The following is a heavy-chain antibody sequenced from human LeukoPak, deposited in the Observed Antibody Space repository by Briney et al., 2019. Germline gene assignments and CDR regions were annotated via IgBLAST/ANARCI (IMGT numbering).Heavy chain of an antibody. J-gene: IGHJ4*02. CDR3: AKLYYGSGSYFDY. CDR1: GFTFSNYA. D-gene: IGHD3-10*01. V-gene: IGHV3-23*01. Sequence: PGGSLRLSCAASGFTFSNYAMSWVRQAPGKGLEWVSAISDSGGSTYYADSVKGRFTISRDNSKNTLYLQMNSLRAEDTAVYYCAKLYYGSGSYFDYWGQGTLVTVSS. CDR2: ISDSGGST.